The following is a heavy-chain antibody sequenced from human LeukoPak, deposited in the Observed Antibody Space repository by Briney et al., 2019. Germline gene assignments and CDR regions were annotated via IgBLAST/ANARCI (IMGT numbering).Heavy chain of an antibody. Sequence: ASVKVSCKASGYTFTGYYMHWVRQAPGQGLEWMGWINPNSGGTNYAQKFQGRVTMTRDTSISTAYMELSRLRSDDTAVYYCARHAPYGYNFDYWGQGTLVTVSS. CDR1: GYTFTGYY. J-gene: IGHJ4*02. CDR3: ARHAPYGYNFDY. D-gene: IGHD5-24*01. V-gene: IGHV1-2*02. CDR2: INPNSGGT.